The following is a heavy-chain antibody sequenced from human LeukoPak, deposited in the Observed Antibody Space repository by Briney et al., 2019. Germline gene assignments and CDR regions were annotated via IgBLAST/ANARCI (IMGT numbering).Heavy chain of an antibody. V-gene: IGHV3-53*01. Sequence: GGSLRPSCAVSGFTVSTNYTNWVRHAPGKGLGWVSVIFSGGGTDYADSLKGRFTISRDNFKNTLYLQMNSLRAEDTAVYYCARGAGGTWEYYFDSWGQGTLVTVSS. J-gene: IGHJ4*02. CDR3: ARGAGGTWEYYFDS. CDR2: IFSGGGT. D-gene: IGHD1-7*01. CDR1: GFTVSTNY.